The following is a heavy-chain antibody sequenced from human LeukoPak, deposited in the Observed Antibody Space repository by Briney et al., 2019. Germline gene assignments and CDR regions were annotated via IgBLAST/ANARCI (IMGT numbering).Heavy chain of an antibody. D-gene: IGHD3-9*01. CDR2: INI. CDR3: EGRATGLPEY. Sequence: PGGSLRLSCAASGFTFSSYSMNWVRQAPGKGLEWVSSINIYYADSVKGRFTITRDNAKNSLYLQMNSLRDEDTAVYYCEGRATGLPEYWGQGSLVTVSS. CDR1: GFTFSSYS. V-gene: IGHV3-21*01. J-gene: IGHJ4*02.